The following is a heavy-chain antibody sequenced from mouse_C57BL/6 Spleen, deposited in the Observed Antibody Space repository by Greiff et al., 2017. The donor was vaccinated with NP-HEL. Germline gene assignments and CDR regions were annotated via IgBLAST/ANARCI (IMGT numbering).Heavy chain of an antibody. CDR3: ASRLDYCGSSCGYFDV. V-gene: IGHV1-9*01. CDR2: ILPGSGST. D-gene: IGHD1-1*01. CDR1: GYTFTGYW. J-gene: IGHJ1*03. Sequence: QVQLQQSGAELMKPGASVKLSCKATGYTFTGYWIEWVKQRPGHGLEWIGEILPGSGSTNYNEKFKGKAPFTADTSSNTAYMQLSSLTTEDSAIYYWASRLDYCGSSCGYFDVWGTGTTVTVSS.